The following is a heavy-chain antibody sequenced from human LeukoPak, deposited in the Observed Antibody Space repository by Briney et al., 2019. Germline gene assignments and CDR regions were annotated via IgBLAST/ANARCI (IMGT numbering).Heavy chain of an antibody. D-gene: IGHD6-13*01. V-gene: IGHV1-3*01. Sequence: ASVKVSCKASGYTFTNYVIHWVRQAPGQRLEWMGWIHAGDDNTQYSQKFQGRVTLMSDTSASTAYMNLNSLTSEDTAVYYCVRNPPGTINFDYWGQGSLVTVSS. CDR2: IHAGDDNT. CDR3: VRNPPGTINFDY. CDR1: GYTFTNYV. J-gene: IGHJ4*02.